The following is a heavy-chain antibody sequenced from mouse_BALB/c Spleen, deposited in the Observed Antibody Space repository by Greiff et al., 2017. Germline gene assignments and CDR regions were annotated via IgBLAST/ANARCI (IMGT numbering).Heavy chain of an antibody. CDR2: ISDGGSYT. CDR3: ARGSAGYWYFDV. CDR1: GFTFSDYY. J-gene: IGHJ1*01. V-gene: IGHV5-4*02. Sequence: EVKLMESGGGLVKPGGSLKLSCAASGFTFSDYYMYWVRQTPEKRLEWVATISDGGSYTYYPDSVKGRFTISRDNAKNNLYLQMSSLKSEDTAMYYCARGSAGYWYFDVWGAGTTVTVSS.